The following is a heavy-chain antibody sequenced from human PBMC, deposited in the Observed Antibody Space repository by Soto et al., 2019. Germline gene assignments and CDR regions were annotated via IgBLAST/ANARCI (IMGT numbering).Heavy chain of an antibody. J-gene: IGHJ6*02. CDR2: ISAYNGNT. Sequence: ASVKVSCKASGYTFTSYGISWVRQAPGQGLEWMGWISAYNGNTNYAQKLQGRVTMTTDTSTSTAYMELRSLRSDDTAVYYCARDRLLGDYAYYYYYSGMDVWGQGTTVTVSS. CDR3: ARDRLLGDYAYYYYYSGMDV. CDR1: GYTFTSYG. D-gene: IGHD4-17*01. V-gene: IGHV1-18*01.